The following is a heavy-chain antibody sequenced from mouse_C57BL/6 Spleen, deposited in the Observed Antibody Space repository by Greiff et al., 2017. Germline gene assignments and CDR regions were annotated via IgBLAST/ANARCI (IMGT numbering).Heavy chain of an antibody. CDR3: ARDGSSYRWYFDV. Sequence: VQLKESGPELVKPGASVKMSCKASGYTFTDYNMHWVKQSHGKSLEWIGYINPNNGGTSYNQKFKGKATLTVNKSSSTAYMELRSLTSEDSAVYYCARDGSSYRWYFDVWGTGTTVTVSS. CDR2: INPNNGGT. V-gene: IGHV1-22*01. J-gene: IGHJ1*03. D-gene: IGHD1-1*01. CDR1: GYTFTDYN.